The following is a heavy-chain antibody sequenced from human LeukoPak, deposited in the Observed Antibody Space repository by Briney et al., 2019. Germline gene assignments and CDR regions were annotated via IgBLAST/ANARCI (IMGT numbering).Heavy chain of an antibody. V-gene: IGHV1-2*06. CDR2: INPYSGDT. CDR1: GYTFTGYH. CDR3: ARDQGSLTRSWYTGY. D-gene: IGHD6-13*01. J-gene: IGHJ4*02. Sequence: ASVKVSCKASGYTFTGYHIHWVRQAPGQGLEWVGRINPYSGDTNFARKFQGRVTMTRDTSITTAYMDLSSLTPDDTAVYFCARDQGSLTRSWYTGYWGQGTQVTVSS.